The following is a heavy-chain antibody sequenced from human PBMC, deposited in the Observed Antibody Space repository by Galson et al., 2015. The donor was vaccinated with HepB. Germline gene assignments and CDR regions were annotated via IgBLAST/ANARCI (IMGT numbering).Heavy chain of an antibody. D-gene: IGHD3-3*01. J-gene: IGHJ3*02. Sequence: SLRLSCAASGFTFSSYGTHWVRQAPGKGLEWVAVISYDGSNKYYADSVKGRFTISRDNSKNTLYLQMNSLRAEDTAVYYCAKGPFLEWLVRAFDIWGQGTMVTVSS. CDR1: GFTFSSYG. CDR2: ISYDGSNK. V-gene: IGHV3-30*18. CDR3: AKGPFLEWLVRAFDI.